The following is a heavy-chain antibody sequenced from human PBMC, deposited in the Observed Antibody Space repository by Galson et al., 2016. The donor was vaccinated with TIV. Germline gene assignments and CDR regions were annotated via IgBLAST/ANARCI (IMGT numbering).Heavy chain of an antibody. CDR3: AREGRGGAYPNNFDF. J-gene: IGHJ4*02. D-gene: IGHD4/OR15-4a*01. V-gene: IGHV3-53*01. CDR2: IYSNDDT. Sequence: SLRLSCAASGSSVSYKHMIWVRQAPGRGLEWVSLIYSNDDTHHAESVQGRFSISSDTSKNTIYLQMNNLGVEDTAVYYCAREGRGGAYPNNFDFWGQGTLVTVSS. CDR1: GSSVSYKH.